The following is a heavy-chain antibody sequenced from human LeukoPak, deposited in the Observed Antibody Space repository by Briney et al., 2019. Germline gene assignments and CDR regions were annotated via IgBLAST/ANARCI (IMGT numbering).Heavy chain of an antibody. J-gene: IGHJ4*02. CDR3: ARGGRIAAAGTKYLFDY. CDR1: GGSISSSSYY. CDR2: IYYSGST. V-gene: IGHV4-39*07. Sequence: ASETLSLTCTVSGGSISSSSYYWGWIRQPPGKGLEWIGSIYYSGSTYYNPSLKSRVTISVDTSKNQFSLRLSSVTAADTAVYYCARGGRIAAAGTKYLFDYWGQGTLVTVSS. D-gene: IGHD6-13*01.